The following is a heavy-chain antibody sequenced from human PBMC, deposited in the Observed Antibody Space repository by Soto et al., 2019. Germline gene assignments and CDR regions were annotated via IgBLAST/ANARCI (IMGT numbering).Heavy chain of an antibody. Sequence: GASVELTCKASGYTFTSYARRWVRQAPGQRLEWMGWINAGNGNTKYSQKFQGRVTITGDKSASTAYMELSSLRSEDTAVYYCARVLAGIVGVTAIPYQGWFGPWGQRPLGTGPS. CDR2: INAGNGNT. D-gene: IGHD2-21*02. J-gene: IGHJ5*02. V-gene: IGHV1-3*01. CDR3: ARVLAGIVGVTAIPYQGWFGP. CDR1: GYTFTSYA.